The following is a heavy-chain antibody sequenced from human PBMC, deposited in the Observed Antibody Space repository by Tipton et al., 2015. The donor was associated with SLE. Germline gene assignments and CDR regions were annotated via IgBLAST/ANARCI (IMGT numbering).Heavy chain of an antibody. D-gene: IGHD3-10*01. CDR1: GYSISSGYY. CDR2: IYHSGST. CDR3: ARGSPVWFRELYYFDY. J-gene: IGHJ4*02. V-gene: IGHV4-38-2*01. Sequence: TLSLTCAVSGYSISSGYYWGWIRQPPGKGLEWIGSIYHSGSTYYNPSLKSRVTMSVDTSKNQFSLKLSSVTAADTAVYYCARGSPVWFRELYYFDYWGQGTLVTVSS.